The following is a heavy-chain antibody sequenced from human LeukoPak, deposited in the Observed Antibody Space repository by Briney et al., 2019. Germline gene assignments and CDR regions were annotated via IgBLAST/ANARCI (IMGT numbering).Heavy chain of an antibody. Sequence: SETLSLTCTVSGGSISSYYWSWIRQPAGKGLEWIGRIYTSGSTNYNPSLKSRVTMSVDTSKNQFSLKLSSVTAVATAVYYCARDGGYSGYDYLAVGYYFDYWGQGTLVTVSS. CDR3: ARDGGYSGYDYLAVGYYFDY. CDR2: IYTSGST. D-gene: IGHD5-12*01. V-gene: IGHV4-4*07. CDR1: GGSISSYY. J-gene: IGHJ4*02.